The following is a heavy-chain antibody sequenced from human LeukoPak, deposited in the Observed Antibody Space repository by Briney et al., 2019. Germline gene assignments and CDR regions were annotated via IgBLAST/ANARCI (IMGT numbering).Heavy chain of an antibody. D-gene: IGHD3-22*01. CDR3: ARENYDSSGRNFDY. CDR1: GGSISSYY. V-gene: IGHV4-4*07. J-gene: IGHJ4*02. Sequence: SETLSLTCTVSGGSISSYYWSWIRQPAGKGLEWIGRIYTSGSTNYNPSLKSRVTISVDTSKNQFSLKLSSVTAADTAVYYCARENYDSSGRNFDYWGQGTLVTVSS. CDR2: IYTSGST.